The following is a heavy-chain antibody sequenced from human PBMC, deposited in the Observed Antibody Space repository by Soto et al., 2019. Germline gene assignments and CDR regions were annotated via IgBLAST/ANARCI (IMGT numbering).Heavy chain of an antibody. D-gene: IGHD1-26*01. CDR3: ARELLGYYYGMDV. Sequence: QVQLVESGGGVVQPGRSLRLSCAASGFTFSSYGMHWVRQAPGKGLEWVAVIWSDGSNKYYADSVKGRFTISRDNSKNTLYLQMNRLRAEDTAVYYCARELLGYYYGMDVWGQGTTVTVSS. CDR2: IWSDGSNK. V-gene: IGHV3-33*01. J-gene: IGHJ6*02. CDR1: GFTFSSYG.